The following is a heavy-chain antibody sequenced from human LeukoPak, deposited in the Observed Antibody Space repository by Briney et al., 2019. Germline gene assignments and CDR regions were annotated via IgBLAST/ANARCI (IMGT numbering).Heavy chain of an antibody. CDR3: AKRGVVIRVILVGFHREAYYFDS. CDR1: GITLSNYG. Sequence: PGGSLRLSCAVSGITLSNYGMSWVRQAPGKGLEWVAGISGSGGSTNYADSAKGRFTISRDNPTNTLFLQMNSLRAEDTAVYFCAKRGVVIRVILVGFHREAYYFDSWGQGALVTVSS. CDR2: ISGSGGST. V-gene: IGHV3-23*01. D-gene: IGHD2-21*01. J-gene: IGHJ4*02.